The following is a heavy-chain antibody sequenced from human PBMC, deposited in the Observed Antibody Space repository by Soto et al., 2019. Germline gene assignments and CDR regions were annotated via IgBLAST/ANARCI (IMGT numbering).Heavy chain of an antibody. CDR1: GFTFSSDA. Sequence: PGGPLRRSCAASGFTFSSDARHWVRLAPANGLEWVAVISYDGSNKYYADSVKGRFTISRDNSKNTLYLQMNSLRAEDTAVYYCARVLTVSSYYYYYGMDVWGQGTTVTVSS. V-gene: IGHV3-30-3*01. CDR3: ARVLTVSSYYYYYGMDV. CDR2: ISYDGSNK. D-gene: IGHD1-20*01. J-gene: IGHJ6*02.